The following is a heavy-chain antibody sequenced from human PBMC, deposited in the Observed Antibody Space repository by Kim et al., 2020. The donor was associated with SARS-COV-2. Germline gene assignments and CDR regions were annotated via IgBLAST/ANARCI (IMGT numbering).Heavy chain of an antibody. CDR2: ISYDGSNK. D-gene: IGHD2-2*02. CDR3: AKDRKYQLLYGGYYYYYGMDV. CDR1: GFTFSSYG. Sequence: LSLTCAGSGFTFSSYGMHWVRQAPGKGLEWVAVISYDGSNKYYADSVNGRFTISKDNSKKTLYLQMNSLRAEDTAMYYCAKDRKYQLLYGGYYYYYGMDVWGQGTTVTVSS. V-gene: IGHV3-30*18. J-gene: IGHJ6*02.